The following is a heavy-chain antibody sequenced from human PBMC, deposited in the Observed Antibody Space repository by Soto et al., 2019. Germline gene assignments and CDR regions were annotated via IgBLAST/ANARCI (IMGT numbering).Heavy chain of an antibody. J-gene: IGHJ3*02. CDR1: GYTFTSYG. V-gene: IGHV1-18*01. Sequence: ASVKVSCKASGYTFTSYGISWVRQAPGQGLEWMGWISAYNGNTNYAQKLQGRVTMTTDTSTSTAYMELRSLRSDDTAVYYCAREIGYCSGGSCEKNDRRLEVDALDIWGQGTMVTVSS. CDR2: ISAYNGNT. CDR3: AREIGYCSGGSCEKNDRRLEVDALDI. D-gene: IGHD2-15*01.